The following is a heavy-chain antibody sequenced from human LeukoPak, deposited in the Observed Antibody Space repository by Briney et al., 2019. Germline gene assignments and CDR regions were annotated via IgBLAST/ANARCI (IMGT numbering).Heavy chain of an antibody. D-gene: IGHD2-21*02. V-gene: IGHV4-59*01. CDR2: IYYTGST. CDR3: ASSRGVVTAYDF. Sequence: SETLSLTCTVSGGSTCANYWNWIRQPPGKGLEWLGYIYYTGSTSCNPSLKSRVTMSVDTSKNLFSLKLTSVTAADTAVYYCASSRGVVTAYDFWGQGTMVTVSS. J-gene: IGHJ3*01. CDR1: GGSTCANY.